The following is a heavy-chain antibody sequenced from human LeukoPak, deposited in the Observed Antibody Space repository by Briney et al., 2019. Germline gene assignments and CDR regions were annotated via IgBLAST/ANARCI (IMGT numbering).Heavy chain of an antibody. CDR3: ATTLYYGSGSYYNSDMDV. D-gene: IGHD3-10*01. CDR1: GYTFTSYG. Sequence: ASVKVSCKASGYTFTSYGISWVRQAPGQGLEWMGWISAYNGNTNYAQKLQGRVTMTRDTSISTAYMELSRLRSDDTAVYYCATTLYYGSGSYYNSDMDVWGKGTTVTISS. CDR2: ISAYNGNT. V-gene: IGHV1-18*01. J-gene: IGHJ6*03.